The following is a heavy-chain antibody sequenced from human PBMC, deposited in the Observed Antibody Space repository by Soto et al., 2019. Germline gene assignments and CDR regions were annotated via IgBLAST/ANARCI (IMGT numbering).Heavy chain of an antibody. Sequence: QWQVQESGPGLVKPSETLSLTCTVSGGSITFNFWSWIRQPPGKGLEWIGYVFHTGNTDYNPSLKSRVTISVATSKNRLSLKLDSVTAADTAVYYCARGSGWLDYWGQGTLVTVSS. CDR3: ARGSGWLDY. CDR2: VFHTGNT. CDR1: GGSITFNF. V-gene: IGHV4-59*08. D-gene: IGHD6-19*01. J-gene: IGHJ4*02.